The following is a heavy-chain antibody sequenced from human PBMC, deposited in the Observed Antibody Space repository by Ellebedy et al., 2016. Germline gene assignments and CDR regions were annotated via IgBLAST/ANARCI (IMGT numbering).Heavy chain of an antibody. CDR1: GFTFSSYA. Sequence: GGSLRLXCAASGFTFSSYAMSWVRQAPGKGLEWVSVIYSGGSTYYADSVKGRFTISRDNSKNTLYLQMNSLRAEDTAVYYCARMRSSGQGYWGQGTLVTVSS. J-gene: IGHJ4*02. CDR2: IYSGGST. CDR3: ARMRSSGQGY. D-gene: IGHD6-19*01. V-gene: IGHV3-66*01.